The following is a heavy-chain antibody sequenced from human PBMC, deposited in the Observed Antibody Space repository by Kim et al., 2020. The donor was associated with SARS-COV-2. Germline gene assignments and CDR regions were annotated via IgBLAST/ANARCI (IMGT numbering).Heavy chain of an antibody. CDR3: ARQTNLYGSGSYFDY. V-gene: IGHV5-51*01. J-gene: IGHJ4*02. Sequence: PSFQGQVTISADKSISTAYLQWSSLKASDTAMYYCARQTNLYGSGSYFDYWGQGTLVTVSS. D-gene: IGHD3-10*01.